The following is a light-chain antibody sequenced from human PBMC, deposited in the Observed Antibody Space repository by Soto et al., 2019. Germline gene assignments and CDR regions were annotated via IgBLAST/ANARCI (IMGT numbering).Light chain of an antibody. CDR1: QRISSY. V-gene: IGKV1-39*01. J-gene: IGKJ1*01. CDR2: AAS. CDR3: QQSYSTPWT. Sequence: DIQMTQSPSSLSACVGDRVTITCRASQRISSYLNWYQQKPGKAPKLLIYAASSLQSGVPSRFSGSGSGTDFTLTISSLQPEDFATYYCQQSYSTPWTFGQGTNVDIK.